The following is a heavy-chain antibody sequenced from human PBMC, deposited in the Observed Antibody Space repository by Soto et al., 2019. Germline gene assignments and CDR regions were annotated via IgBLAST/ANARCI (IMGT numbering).Heavy chain of an antibody. CDR2: ISYDGSNK. V-gene: IGHV3-30*18. D-gene: IGHD5-18*01. J-gene: IGHJ6*02. CDR3: AKSGRAYTYTVMAQGYYGMDV. CDR1: GFTFSSSG. Sequence: GGSLRLSCAASGFTFSSSGMHWVRQAPGKGLEWVAVISYDGSNKYYADSVKGRFTISRDNSKNTLHLQMNSLRGEDTALYYCAKSGRAYTYTVMAQGYYGMDVWGQGTTVTAP.